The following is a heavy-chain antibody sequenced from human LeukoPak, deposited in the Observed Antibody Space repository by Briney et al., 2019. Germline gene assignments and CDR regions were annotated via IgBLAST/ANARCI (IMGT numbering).Heavy chain of an antibody. J-gene: IGHJ6*03. V-gene: IGHV3-23*01. CDR1: GFTFSSYG. CDR3: AGGGFGEAYYYYYYMDV. Sequence: GGTLRLSCAASGFTFSSYGMSWVRQAPGKGLEWVSAISGSGGSTYYADSVKGRFTISRDNSKKTLYLQMDSLRGEDTAVYYWAGGGFGEAYYYYYYMDVWGKGTTVTVSS. D-gene: IGHD3-10*01. CDR2: ISGSGGST.